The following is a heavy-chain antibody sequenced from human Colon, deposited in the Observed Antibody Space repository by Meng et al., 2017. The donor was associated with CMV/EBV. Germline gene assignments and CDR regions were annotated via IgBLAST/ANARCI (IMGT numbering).Heavy chain of an antibody. CDR1: GFTFDDYA. CDR2: IDNEGSGA. CDR3: ARDTPHNAFEP. J-gene: IGHJ5*02. D-gene: IGHD2-15*01. Sequence: GGSLRLSCAASGFTFDDYAMHWVRQVPGKGLEWVSSIDNEGSGAIYADSVRGRFTVSRDNARNTVYLQMNNLRDEDTAVYYCARDTPHNAFEPWGHGTLVTVSS. V-gene: IGHV3-74*01.